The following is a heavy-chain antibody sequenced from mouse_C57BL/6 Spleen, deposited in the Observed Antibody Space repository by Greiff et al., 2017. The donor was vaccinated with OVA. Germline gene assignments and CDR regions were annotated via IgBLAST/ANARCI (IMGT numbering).Heavy chain of an antibody. CDR1: GFTFSSYG. V-gene: IGHV5-6*01. D-gene: IGHD2-3*01. CDR2: ISSGGSYT. Sequence: EVQLVESGGDLVKPGGSLKLSCAASGFTFSSYGMSWVRQTPDKRLEWVATISSGGSYTYYPDSVKGRFTISRDNAKNTLYLQMSSLKSEDTAMYYCARFYDSRGDYAMDYWGQGTSVTVSS. J-gene: IGHJ4*01. CDR3: ARFYDSRGDYAMDY.